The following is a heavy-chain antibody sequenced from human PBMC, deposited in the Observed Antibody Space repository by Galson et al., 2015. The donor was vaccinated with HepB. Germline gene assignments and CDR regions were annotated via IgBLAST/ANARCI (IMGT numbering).Heavy chain of an antibody. D-gene: IGHD3-3*01. V-gene: IGHV3-53*01. CDR1: GFTVSTNY. CDR3: AKVFRDDFWSGYAFDI. Sequence: SLRLSCAASGFTVSTNYMTWVRQAPGKGLEWVALIYSCGSTYYADPVKGRFTITRDISKDTVYLQINSLRAEDTAVYYCAKVFRDDFWSGYAFDIWGLGTRVTVSS. J-gene: IGHJ3*02. CDR2: IYSCGST.